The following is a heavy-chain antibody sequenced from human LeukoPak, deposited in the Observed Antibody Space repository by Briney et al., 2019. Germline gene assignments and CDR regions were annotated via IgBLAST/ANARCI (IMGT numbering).Heavy chain of an antibody. CDR3: ARVGQWSPFDY. V-gene: IGHV4-38-2*01. Sequence: SETLSLTCAVSGYSISSGYYWCWIRQPPGKGLEWIGSICHSGSTYYNPSLKSRVTISVDTSKNQFSLKLSSVTAADTAVYYCARVGQWSPFDYWGQGTLVTVSS. D-gene: IGHD6-19*01. J-gene: IGHJ4*02. CDR1: GYSISSGYY. CDR2: ICHSGST.